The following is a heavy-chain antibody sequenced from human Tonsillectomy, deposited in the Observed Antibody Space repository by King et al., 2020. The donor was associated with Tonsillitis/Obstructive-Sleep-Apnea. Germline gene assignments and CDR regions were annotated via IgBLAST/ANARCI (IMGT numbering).Heavy chain of an antibody. D-gene: IGHD2-2*01. CDR2: MYYSGTT. V-gene: IGHV4-39*01. CDR1: GGSISSSSYY. J-gene: IGHJ5*02. Sequence: QLQESGPGLVKPSETLSLTCTVSGGSISSSSYYWAWIRQPPGKGLEWIGTMYYSGTTYYNPSLKSRCTISIDTSKNHFSLNLSSVTAADTAVYFCARHVVVVPACISHPVWFDRWGQGTLVTVSS. CDR3: ARHVVVVPACISHPVWFDR.